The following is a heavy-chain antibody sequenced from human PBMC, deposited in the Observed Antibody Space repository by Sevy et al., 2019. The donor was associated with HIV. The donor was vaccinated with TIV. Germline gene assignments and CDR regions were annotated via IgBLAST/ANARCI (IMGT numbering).Heavy chain of an antibody. V-gene: IGHV4-4*07. CDR3: ARGPQSCNSVSCYSALS. D-gene: IGHD2-15*01. Sequence: SETLSLTCTVSGGSISDYYWTWIRQPAGKGLEWLGRIYISGSTGYNPSLTSRVSMSLDTSKNTFSLKLTSMTAADTAVYYCARGPQSCNSVSCYSALSWGQGILVTVSS. CDR2: IYISGST. CDR1: GGSISDYY. J-gene: IGHJ4*02.